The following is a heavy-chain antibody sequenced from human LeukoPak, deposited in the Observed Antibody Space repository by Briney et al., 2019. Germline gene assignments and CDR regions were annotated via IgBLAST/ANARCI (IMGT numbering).Heavy chain of an antibody. CDR2: INHSGST. D-gene: IGHD3-22*01. Sequence: PSETLSLTXAVYGGSFSGYYWSWIRQPPGKGLEWIGEINHSGSTNYNPSLKSRVTISVDTSKNQFSLKLSSVTAADTAVYYCARGHVNLNYYDSSGYYYSFVYWGQGTLVTVSS. CDR3: ARGHVNLNYYDSSGYYYSFVY. V-gene: IGHV4-34*01. J-gene: IGHJ4*02. CDR1: GGSFSGYY.